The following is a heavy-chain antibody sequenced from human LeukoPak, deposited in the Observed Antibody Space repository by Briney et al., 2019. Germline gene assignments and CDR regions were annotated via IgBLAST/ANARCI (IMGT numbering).Heavy chain of an antibody. CDR3: ARDPTNRPAPVNYFGR. CDR1: GFIFSSYS. D-gene: IGHD2-2*01. CDR2: ISRGSSYM. Sequence: GGSLRLSCAASGFIFSSYSMNWVRQAPGKGLEWVAYISRGSSYMYYADSVKGRFTVSRDNAKNSLYLQMNALGAEDTAIYYCARDPTNRPAPVNYFGRWGQGTLVTVSS. V-gene: IGHV3-21*01. J-gene: IGHJ5*02.